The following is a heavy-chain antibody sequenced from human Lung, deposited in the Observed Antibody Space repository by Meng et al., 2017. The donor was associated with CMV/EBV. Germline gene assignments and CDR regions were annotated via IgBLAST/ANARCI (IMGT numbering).Heavy chain of an antibody. V-gene: IGHV1-18*01. J-gene: IGHJ4*02. CDR3: ARVEVGITSGDY. CDR2: ISAYNGNT. CDR1: GYTFTNYV. Sequence: HAQLVASRGEGNNTGASVKVSCKASGYTFTNYVITWVRQAPGQGLEWMGWISAYNGNTTYAQTLQGRLTMTTDTSTSTAYMELRSLRSDDTAVYYCARVEVGITSGDYWGQGTLVTVSS. D-gene: IGHD1-26*01.